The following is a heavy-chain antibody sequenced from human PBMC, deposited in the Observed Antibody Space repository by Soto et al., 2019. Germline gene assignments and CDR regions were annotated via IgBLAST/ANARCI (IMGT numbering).Heavy chain of an antibody. J-gene: IGHJ4*02. CDR1: GFTFSSYA. Sequence: QVQLVESGGGVDQHGRSLRLSCAASGFTFSSYAMHWVRQAPGKGLEWVAVISYDGSNKNYADSVKGRFTISRDKSKNTLYLQMNSLRAEDTAVYYCARDFGSLGPTIDYSGQGTLVTVSS. CDR2: ISYDGSNK. D-gene: IGHD1-26*01. CDR3: ARDFGSLGPTIDY. V-gene: IGHV3-30-3*01.